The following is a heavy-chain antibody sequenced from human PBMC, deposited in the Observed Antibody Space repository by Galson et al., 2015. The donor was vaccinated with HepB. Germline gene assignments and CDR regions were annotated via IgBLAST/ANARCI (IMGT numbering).Heavy chain of an antibody. Sequence: SVKVSCKASGYTFTGYYTHWVRQAPGQGLEWMGIINPSGGSTSYAQKFQGRVTMTRDTSTSTVYMELSSLRSEDTAVYYCARDSQVRVVVPNWFDPWGQGTLVTVSS. CDR1: GYTFTGYY. J-gene: IGHJ5*02. D-gene: IGHD3-22*01. V-gene: IGHV1-46*01. CDR3: ARDSQVRVVVPNWFDP. CDR2: INPSGGST.